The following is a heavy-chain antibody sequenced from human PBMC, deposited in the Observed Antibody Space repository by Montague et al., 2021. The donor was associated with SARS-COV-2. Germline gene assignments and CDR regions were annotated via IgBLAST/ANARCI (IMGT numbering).Heavy chain of an antibody. J-gene: IGHJ4*02. D-gene: IGHD3-22*01. V-gene: IGHV3-48*03. CDR2: ISNSGNTK. CDR1: GFIFSSYE. Sequence: SLRLSCAASGFIFSSYEMNWVRQAPGKGLEWVAYISNSGNTKYYXDSVKGRFTISRDNAKNSLYLQMSSLRAEDTAVYYCARAGEDYYYDSSGFLYWGQGTLVTVSS. CDR3: ARAGEDYYYDSSGFLY.